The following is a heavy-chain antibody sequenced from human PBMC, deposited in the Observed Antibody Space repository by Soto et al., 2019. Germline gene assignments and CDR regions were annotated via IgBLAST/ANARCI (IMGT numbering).Heavy chain of an antibody. CDR2: INGGGGTT. D-gene: IGHD3-9*01. CDR1: GFSLIGYT. Sequence: PGXSLELACAASGFSLIGYTINWVRQAQGKGLEWISGINGGGGTTYYADSVKGRFTISRDDSKNILYLQMNSPRAEDTAIYYCAKDRHPDGIWTFDYWGRGTLVTVSS. CDR3: AKDRHPDGIWTFDY. J-gene: IGHJ4*02. V-gene: IGHV3-23*01.